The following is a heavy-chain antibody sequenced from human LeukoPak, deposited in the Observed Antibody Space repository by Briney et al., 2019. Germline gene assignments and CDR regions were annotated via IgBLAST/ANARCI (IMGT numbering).Heavy chain of an antibody. CDR2: INHSGST. V-gene: IGHV4-34*01. CDR3: ASGSYYACPFY. D-gene: IGHD1-26*01. J-gene: IGHJ4*02. Sequence: SETLSFTSAFYGGSFGGYYWGGIRHPPGKGLEWIGEINHSGSTNYNPSLKSRVTISVDTSKNQFSLKLSSVTAADTAVYYCASGSYYACPFYWGQGTLVTVSS. CDR1: GGSFGGYY.